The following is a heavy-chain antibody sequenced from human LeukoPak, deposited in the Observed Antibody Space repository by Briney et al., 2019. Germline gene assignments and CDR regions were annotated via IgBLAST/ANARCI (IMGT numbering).Heavy chain of an antibody. V-gene: IGHV1-18*01. CDR1: GYTFTSYG. Sequence: ASVKVSCKASGYTFTSYGISWVRQAPGQGLEWMGWISAYNGNTNYAQKLQGRVTMTTDTSTSTAYMELRSLRSDDTAVYYCTRDGYYYDRDAFDIWGQGTMVTVSS. J-gene: IGHJ3*02. CDR3: TRDGYYYDRDAFDI. CDR2: ISAYNGNT. D-gene: IGHD3-22*01.